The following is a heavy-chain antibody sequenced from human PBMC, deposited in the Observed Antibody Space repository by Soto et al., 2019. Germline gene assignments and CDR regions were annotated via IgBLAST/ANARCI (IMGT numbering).Heavy chain of an antibody. CDR2: IWYDGSNK. Sequence: GGSLRLSCAASGFTFSSYGMHWVRQAPGKGLEWVAVIWYDGSNKYYADSVKGRFTISRDNSKNTLYLQMNSLRAEDTAVYYCALGYCSGGSCYSGRIDYWGQGTLVTVSS. D-gene: IGHD2-15*01. J-gene: IGHJ4*02. V-gene: IGHV3-33*01. CDR1: GFTFSSYG. CDR3: ALGYCSGGSCYSGRIDY.